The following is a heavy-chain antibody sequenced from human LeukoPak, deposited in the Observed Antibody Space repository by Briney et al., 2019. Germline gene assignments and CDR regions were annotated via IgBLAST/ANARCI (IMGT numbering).Heavy chain of an antibody. J-gene: IGHJ4*02. CDR3: ARGKQQSFL. D-gene: IGHD6-13*01. CDR2: ITATGLHI. CDR1: GVTFSGYS. V-gene: IGHV3-21*04. Sequence: GGSLRLSCAGSGVTFSGYSMNWVRQAPGKGLEWVSAITATGLHIYYADSVKGRFTISRDNAKNSLYLQMNSLRAEDTAVYFCARGKQQSFLWGQGTLVTVSS.